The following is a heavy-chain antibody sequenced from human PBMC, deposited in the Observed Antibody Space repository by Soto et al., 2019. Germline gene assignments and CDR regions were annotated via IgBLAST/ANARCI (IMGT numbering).Heavy chain of an antibody. V-gene: IGHV3-74*01. CDR1: VFTFSPYW. CDR3: AREGYSGYDPYYYYGMDV. J-gene: IGHJ6*02. D-gene: IGHD5-12*01. Sequence: AGSLSLSCAASVFTFSPYWMHWVREAPVKMLVWVSRINSDGSSTGYADSVKGRFTISRDNAKNTLYLQMNSLRAEDTAVYYCAREGYSGYDPYYYYGMDVWGQGTTVTVSS. CDR2: INSDGSST.